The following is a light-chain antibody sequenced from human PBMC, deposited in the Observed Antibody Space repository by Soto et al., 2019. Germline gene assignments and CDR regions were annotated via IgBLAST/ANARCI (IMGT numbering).Light chain of an antibody. CDR1: GSDIGGFNF. CDR3: GTYSGSTTLRYV. Sequence: QSVLTQPASVSGSPGQSITISCTGTGSDIGGFNFVSWYQQHPGKAPKLIIYDVTNRPSGVSNRFSGSKSGNTASLTISGLQIDDEAAYDCGTYSGSTTLRYVYGTVTKVTVL. V-gene: IGLV2-14*03. J-gene: IGLJ1*01. CDR2: DVT.